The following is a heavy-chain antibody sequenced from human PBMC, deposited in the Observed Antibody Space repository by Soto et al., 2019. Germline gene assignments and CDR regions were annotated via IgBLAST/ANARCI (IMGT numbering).Heavy chain of an antibody. CDR1: GGSISSYY. Sequence: PSETLSLTCTVSGGSISSYYWSWIRRPPGKGLEWIGYIYYSGSTNYNPSLKSRVTISVDTSKNQFSLKLSSVTAADTAVYYCARVYDSSGYYPRWFDPWGQGTLVTVSS. CDR2: IYYSGST. J-gene: IGHJ5*02. D-gene: IGHD3-22*01. CDR3: ARVYDSSGYYPRWFDP. V-gene: IGHV4-59*01.